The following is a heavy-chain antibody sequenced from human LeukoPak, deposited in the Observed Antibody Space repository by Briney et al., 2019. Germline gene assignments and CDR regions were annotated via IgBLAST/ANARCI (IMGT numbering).Heavy chain of an antibody. D-gene: IGHD3-22*01. J-gene: IGHJ4*02. CDR3: ARPRSYYYDSSGDVGGFDY. CDR1: GYTFTSYY. Sequence: GASVKVSCKAFGYTFTSYYMHWVRQAPGQGLEWMGRIIPILGIANYAQKFQGRVTITADKSTSTAYMELSSLRSEDTAVYYCARPRSYYYDSSGDVGGFDYWGQGTLVTVSS. CDR2: IIPILGIA. V-gene: IGHV1-69*02.